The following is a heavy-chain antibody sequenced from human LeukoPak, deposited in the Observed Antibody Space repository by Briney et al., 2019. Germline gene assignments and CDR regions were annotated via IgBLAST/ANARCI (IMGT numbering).Heavy chain of an antibody. CDR2: IYYSGST. J-gene: IGHJ4*02. V-gene: IGHV4-59*01. CDR1: GGSISSYY. CDR3: ARVRPDYYGSGSYASVFDY. D-gene: IGHD3-10*01. Sequence: SETLSLTCTVSGGSISSYYWSWIRQPPGKGLEWIGYIYYSGSTNYNPSLKSRVTISVDTSKNQFSLKLSSVTAADTAVYYCARVRPDYYGSGSYASVFDYWGQGTLATVSS.